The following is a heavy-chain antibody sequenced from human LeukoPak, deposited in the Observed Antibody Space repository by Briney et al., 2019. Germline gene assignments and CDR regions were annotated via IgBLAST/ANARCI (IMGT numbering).Heavy chain of an antibody. D-gene: IGHD6-19*01. Sequence: KPSEALSLTCAVSGGSFSGYYWSWIRQPPGKGLEWIGEINHSGSTNYNPSLKSRVTISVDTSKNQFSLKLSSVTAADTAVYYCARGPGIAVAGIDYWGQGTLVTVSS. J-gene: IGHJ4*02. CDR3: ARGPGIAVAGIDY. CDR2: INHSGST. CDR1: GGSFSGYY. V-gene: IGHV4-34*01.